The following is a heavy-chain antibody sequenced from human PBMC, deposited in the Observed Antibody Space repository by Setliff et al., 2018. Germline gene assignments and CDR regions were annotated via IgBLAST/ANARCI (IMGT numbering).Heavy chain of an antibody. V-gene: IGHV1-46*01. CDR2: INPSGGST. Sequence: ASVKVSCKASGYTFTSYYMHWVRQAPGQGLEWMGIINPSGGSTSYAQKFQGRVTMTTDTSTRTAYMEVTSLRSDDTAVYYCARDRWAVAGTGKFDYWGQGTLVTVSS. D-gene: IGHD6-19*01. J-gene: IGHJ4*02. CDR1: GYTFTSYY. CDR3: ARDRWAVAGTGKFDY.